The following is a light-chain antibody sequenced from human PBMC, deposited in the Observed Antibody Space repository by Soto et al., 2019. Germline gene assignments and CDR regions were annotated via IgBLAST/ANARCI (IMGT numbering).Light chain of an antibody. V-gene: IGKV3-20*01. CDR2: GAS. J-gene: IGKJ4*01. CDR1: QSVSSSY. Sequence: EIVLTQSPGTLSLSPGERATLSCRASQSVSSSYLAWYQQKPGQAPRLLIYGASSRATGIPDRFSGTGSGTDFTLTISGLQSEDFAVYYCQQYHKWPPFTFGGGTKVDIK. CDR3: QQYHKWPPFT.